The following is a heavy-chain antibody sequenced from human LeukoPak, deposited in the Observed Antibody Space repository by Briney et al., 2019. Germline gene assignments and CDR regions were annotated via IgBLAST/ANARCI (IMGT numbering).Heavy chain of an antibody. J-gene: IGHJ6*03. V-gene: IGHV1-69*13. D-gene: IGHD6-6*01. CDR2: IIPIFGTA. CDR1: GGTFSSYA. Sequence: SGKVSCKASGGTFSSYAISWVRQAPGQGLEWMGGIIPIFGTANYAQKFQGRVTITADESTSTAYMELSSLRSEDTAVYYCARDAVAARLRSYYYYMDVWGKGTTVTVSS. CDR3: ARDAVAARLRSYYYYMDV.